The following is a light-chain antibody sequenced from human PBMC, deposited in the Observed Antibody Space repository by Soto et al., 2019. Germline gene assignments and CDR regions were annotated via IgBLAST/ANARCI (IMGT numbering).Light chain of an antibody. V-gene: IGKV3-11*01. Sequence: EVVLTQSPDTLSLSPGETATLSCRASQSVDMYLAWYQQKLGQAPRLLIYDAYTRATGVGARVTGSGSETDFSLTITSLEPEDFAVYYCQQRDKWPRTFGPGTKVEMK. CDR3: QQRDKWPRT. CDR1: QSVDMY. J-gene: IGKJ2*02. CDR2: DAY.